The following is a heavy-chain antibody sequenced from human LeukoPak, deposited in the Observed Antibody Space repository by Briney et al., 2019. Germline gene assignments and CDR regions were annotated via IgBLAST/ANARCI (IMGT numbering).Heavy chain of an antibody. Sequence: GGSLRLSCTASGFQFSRNGMHWVRQAPGKGLEWVAFIRYDGTKTFDGDSVRGRFTISRDNSKNTLYLEMNSLRHEDTAVYSCARDFDDVNGNFYYIPDFWGQGTLVTLSS. CDR2: IRYDGTKT. CDR1: GFQFSRNG. J-gene: IGHJ4*02. V-gene: IGHV3-30*02. CDR3: ARDFDDVNGNFYYIPDF. D-gene: IGHD2-8*01.